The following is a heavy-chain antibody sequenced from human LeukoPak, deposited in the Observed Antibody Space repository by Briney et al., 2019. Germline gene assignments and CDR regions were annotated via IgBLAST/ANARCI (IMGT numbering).Heavy chain of an antibody. Sequence: GRSLRLSCAASGFTFSSYGMHWVRQAPGKGLEWVAVISHDGSNKYYADSVKGRFTISRDNSKNTLYLQMNGLRAEDTAVYYCAKVGPYNDYYYYGMDVWGQGTTVTVSS. J-gene: IGHJ6*02. CDR2: ISHDGSNK. CDR3: AKVGPYNDYYYYGMDV. CDR1: GFTFSSYG. V-gene: IGHV3-30*18. D-gene: IGHD5-24*01.